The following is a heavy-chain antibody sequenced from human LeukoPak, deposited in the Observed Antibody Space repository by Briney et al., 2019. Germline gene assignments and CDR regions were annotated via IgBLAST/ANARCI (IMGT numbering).Heavy chain of an antibody. CDR2: IKSISDGGTT. D-gene: IGHD2-8*01. CDR1: GFTFSNAW. V-gene: IGHV3-15*01. J-gene: IGHJ4*02. CDR3: TTDLMGGPAN. Sequence: PGGSLRLSCAVSGFTFSNAWMSWVRQTPGKGLEWVGRIKSISDGGTTDFAAPVKGRFTISRDDSKNTLYLQMNSLKTEDTAVYYCTTDLMGGPANWGQGTLVTVSS.